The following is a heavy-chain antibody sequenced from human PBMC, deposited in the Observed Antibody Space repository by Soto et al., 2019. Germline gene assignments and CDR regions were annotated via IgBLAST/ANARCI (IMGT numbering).Heavy chain of an antibody. CDR1: GGSVSSESHY. J-gene: IGHJ6*02. Sequence: QVQLQESGPGLVKPSETLSLTCTVSGGSVSSESHYWSWIRQTPRKGLEWIGYIYYTGSTNYNPSLKGRVTMSVDTSRDQVSLRLRSVTRADTAVYYCARDQYDFRSGSYYYAMEVWGQGTKVTVSS. CDR3: ARDQYDFRSGSYYYAMEV. D-gene: IGHD3-3*01. V-gene: IGHV4-61*01. CDR2: IYYTGST.